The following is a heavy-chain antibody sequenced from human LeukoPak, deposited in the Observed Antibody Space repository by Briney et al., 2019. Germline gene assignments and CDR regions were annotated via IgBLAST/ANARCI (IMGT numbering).Heavy chain of an antibody. D-gene: IGHD3-22*01. Sequence: SETLSLTCAVSGGSISSGGYSWSWIRQPPGKGLEWIGYIYHSGSTYYNPSLKSRVTISVDRSKNQFSLKLSSVTAADTAVYYCASAPGYYYDSSGYYGYFDYWGQGTLVTVSS. J-gene: IGHJ4*02. CDR1: GGSISSGGYS. V-gene: IGHV4-30-2*02. CDR2: IYHSGST. CDR3: ASAPGYYYDSSGYYGYFDY.